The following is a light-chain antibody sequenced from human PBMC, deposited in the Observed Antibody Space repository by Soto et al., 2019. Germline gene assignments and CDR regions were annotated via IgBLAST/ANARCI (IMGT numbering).Light chain of an antibody. CDR3: QQYDTSPLT. CDR1: QTISSW. V-gene: IGKV1-5*03. Sequence: DIQMTQSPSTLSASVGDRVTVTCRASQTISSWLAWYQLKPGKAPKLLIYKASSLESGVPSRFSGSGSGTEFTLTISSLQPDDFATYYCQQYDTSPLTFGGGTKVEIK. J-gene: IGKJ4*01. CDR2: KAS.